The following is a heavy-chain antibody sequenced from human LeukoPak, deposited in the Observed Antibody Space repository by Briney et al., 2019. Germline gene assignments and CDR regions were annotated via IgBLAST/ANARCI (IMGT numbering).Heavy chain of an antibody. V-gene: IGHV1-8*03. CDR2: MNPNSGNT. J-gene: IGHJ6*03. CDR1: GYTFTSYD. CDR3: ARGGFGEFRLSYYYYMDV. D-gene: IGHD3-10*01. Sequence: VASVKVSCKASGYTFTSYDINWVRQAPGQGLEWMGWMNPNSGNTGYAQKFQGRVTITRNTSISTAYMELSSLRSEDTAVYYCARGGFGEFRLSYYYYMDVWGKGTTVTVSS.